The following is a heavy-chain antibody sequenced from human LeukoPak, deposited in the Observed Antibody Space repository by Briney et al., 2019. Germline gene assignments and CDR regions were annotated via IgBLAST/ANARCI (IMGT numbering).Heavy chain of an antibody. J-gene: IGHJ4*02. D-gene: IGHD6-19*01. CDR3: AREPSSGGSNY. CDR1: GFTFRSYE. CDR2: ISSSSSYI. Sequence: GGSLRLSCEDSGFTFRSYEMNWVRQAPGKGLEWVSSISSSSSYIYYADSVKGRFTISRDNAKNSLYLQMNSLRAEDTAVYYCAREPSSGGSNYWGQGTLVTVSS. V-gene: IGHV3-21*01.